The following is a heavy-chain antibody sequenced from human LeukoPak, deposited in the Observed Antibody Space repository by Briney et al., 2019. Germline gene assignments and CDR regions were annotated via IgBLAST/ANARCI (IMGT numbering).Heavy chain of an antibody. V-gene: IGHV3-74*01. CDR2: INSDGSST. CDR1: GFTFSSYW. D-gene: IGHD3-9*01. CDR3: ASATYYDILTGYAPLDY. J-gene: IGHJ4*02. Sequence: PGGSLRLSCAASGFTFSSYWMHWVRQAPGKGLVWVSRINSDGSSTSYADSVKGRFTISRGNAKNTLYLQMNSLRAEDTAVYYCASATYYDILTGYAPLDYWGQGTLVTVSS.